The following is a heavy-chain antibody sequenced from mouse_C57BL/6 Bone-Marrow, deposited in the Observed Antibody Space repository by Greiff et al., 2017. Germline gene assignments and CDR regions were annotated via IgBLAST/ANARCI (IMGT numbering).Heavy chain of an antibody. V-gene: IGHV5-12*01. D-gene: IGHD4-1*01. CDR2: ISNGGGST. J-gene: IGHJ1*03. Sequence: EVKLMESGGGLVQPGGSLKLSCAASGFTFSDYYMYWVRQTPEKRLEWVAYISNGGGSTYYPDTVKGRFTISRDNAKNTLYLQMSRLKSEDPAMYYCARPALAGVGYFDVWGTGTTVTVSS. CDR3: ARPALAGVGYFDV. CDR1: GFTFSDYY.